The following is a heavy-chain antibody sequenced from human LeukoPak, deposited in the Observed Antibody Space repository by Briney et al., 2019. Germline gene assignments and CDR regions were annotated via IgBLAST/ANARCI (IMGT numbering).Heavy chain of an antibody. CDR2: INPSGGST. CDR1: GYTFTSYY. V-gene: IGHV1-46*01. J-gene: IGHJ3*02. Sequence: GASVKVSCTASGYTFTSYYMHWVRQAPGQGLEWMGIINPSGGSTSYAQKFQGRVTMTRDTSTSTVYMELSSLRSEDTAVYYCARDRFETPNHSAFDIWGQGTMVTVSS. CDR3: ARDRFETPNHSAFDI. D-gene: IGHD1-14*01.